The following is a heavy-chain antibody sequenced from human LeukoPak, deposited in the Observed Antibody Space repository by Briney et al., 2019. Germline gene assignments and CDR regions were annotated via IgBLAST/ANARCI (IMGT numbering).Heavy chain of an antibody. V-gene: IGHV3-23*01. Sequence: GGSLRLSCAASGFTVSSNYMSWVRQAPGKGLEWVSVISGSGGGTYYADSVKGRFTISRDNSKNTVYLQMNSLRAGDTAVYYCARGSYYDVLTGFHNEGFHFDYWGQGTLVPVSS. CDR2: ISGSGGGT. CDR3: ARGSYYDVLTGFHNEGFHFDY. CDR1: GFTVSSNY. J-gene: IGHJ4*02. D-gene: IGHD3-9*01.